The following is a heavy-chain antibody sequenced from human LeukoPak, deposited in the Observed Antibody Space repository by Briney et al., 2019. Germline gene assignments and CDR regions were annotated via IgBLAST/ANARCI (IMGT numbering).Heavy chain of an antibody. CDR3: ARDQGEVGSYYATGLVDY. J-gene: IGHJ4*02. D-gene: IGHD1-26*01. Sequence: GGSLRLSCAASGFTFSSYGMHWVRQAPGKGLEWVAFIRYDGSNKYYADSVKGRFTISRDNSKNTLYLQMNSLRAEDTAVYYCARDQGEVGSYYATGLVDYWGQGTLVTVSS. CDR2: IRYDGSNK. CDR1: GFTFSSYG. V-gene: IGHV3-30*02.